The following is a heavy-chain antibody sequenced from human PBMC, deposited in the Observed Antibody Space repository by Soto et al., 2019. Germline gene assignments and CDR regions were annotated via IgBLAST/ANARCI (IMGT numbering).Heavy chain of an antibody. CDR2: ISGSGGST. CDR1: GFTFSSYA. CDR3: AKDPRLFSSSWGYYFDY. V-gene: IGHV3-23*01. Sequence: PGGSLRLSCAASGFTFSSYAMSWVRQAPGKGLEWVSAISGSGGSTYYADSVKGRFTISRDNSKNTLYLQMNSLRAEDTAVYYCAKDPRLFSSSWGYYFDYWGQGTLVTVS. D-gene: IGHD6-13*01. J-gene: IGHJ4*02.